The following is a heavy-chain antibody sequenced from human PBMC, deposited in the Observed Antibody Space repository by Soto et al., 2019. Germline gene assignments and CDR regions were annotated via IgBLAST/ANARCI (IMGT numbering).Heavy chain of an antibody. Sequence: GXSLRLSCAASGFTFSSYWMSWFRQAPVKGLEWVANIKQDGSEKYYVDSVKGRFTIFRDNAKNSLYLQMNSLRAEDTAVYYCARTPYNFDYWGQGTLVTVSS. CDR3: ARTPYNFDY. V-gene: IGHV3-7*01. CDR1: GFTFSSYW. CDR2: IKQDGSEK. J-gene: IGHJ4*02. D-gene: IGHD3-16*01.